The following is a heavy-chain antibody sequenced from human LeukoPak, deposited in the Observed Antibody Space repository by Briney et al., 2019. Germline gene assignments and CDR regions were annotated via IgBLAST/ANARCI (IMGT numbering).Heavy chain of an antibody. CDR1: GFTFSSYA. CDR3: AKGPLIEVAGTTWDY. Sequence: PGGSLRLSCAASGFTFSSYAMHWVRQAPGKGLEWVAVISYDGSNKYYADSVKGRFTISRDNSKNTLYLQMNSLRVEDTAVYYCAKGPLIEVAGTTWDYWGQGTLVTVSS. CDR2: ISYDGSNK. D-gene: IGHD6-19*01. J-gene: IGHJ4*02. V-gene: IGHV3-30-3*01.